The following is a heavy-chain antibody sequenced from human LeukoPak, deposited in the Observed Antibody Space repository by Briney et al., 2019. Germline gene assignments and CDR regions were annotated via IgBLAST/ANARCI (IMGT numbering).Heavy chain of an antibody. CDR3: AREFRYCSGTSCPGTFDI. D-gene: IGHD2-2*01. V-gene: IGHV3-48*03. Sequence: GGSLRLSCVASGFTFSSYEMHWVRQAPGKGLEWLSYISSGVRIIYADSVKCRFTVSRDNVKDSMYLQMNSLRGEDTAVYYCAREFRYCSGTSCPGTFDIWGQGTMVTVSS. J-gene: IGHJ3*02. CDR2: ISSGVRII. CDR1: GFTFSSYE.